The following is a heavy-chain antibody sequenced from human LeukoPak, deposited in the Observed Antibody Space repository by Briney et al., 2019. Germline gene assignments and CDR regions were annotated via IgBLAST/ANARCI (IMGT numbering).Heavy chain of an antibody. J-gene: IGHJ4*02. D-gene: IGHD3-22*01. CDR1: GGSISSYY. CDR2: IYYSGST. Sequence: SETLSLTCTVSGGSISSYYWSWIRQPPGKGLEWIGYIYYSGSTNYNPSLKSRVTISVDTSKNQFSLKLSSVTAADTAVYYCASRGRYYYDSSGYWHPFDYWGQGTLVTVSS. V-gene: IGHV4-59*01. CDR3: ASRGRYYYDSSGYWHPFDY.